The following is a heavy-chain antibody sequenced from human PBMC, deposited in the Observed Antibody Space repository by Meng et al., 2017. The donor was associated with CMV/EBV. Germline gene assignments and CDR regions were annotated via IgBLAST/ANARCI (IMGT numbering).Heavy chain of an antibody. CDR3: ARERERGLRLLWSRGGWFDP. CDR1: GLTFSSYA. J-gene: IGHJ5*02. CDR2: ISYGGSNK. Sequence: GGPLRLSCAASGLTFSSYAMHGVRQAPGKGLEWVSVISYGGSNKYYADSVKGRFTISRDNSKNTLYLQMNSLRAEDTAVYYCARERERGLRLLWSRGGWFDPWGQGTLVTVSS. V-gene: IGHV3-30*04. D-gene: IGHD3-10*01.